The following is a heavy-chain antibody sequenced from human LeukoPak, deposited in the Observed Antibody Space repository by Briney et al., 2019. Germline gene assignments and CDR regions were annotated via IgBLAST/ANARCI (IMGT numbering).Heavy chain of an antibody. Sequence: SETLSLTCTVSGGSISRYYWSWIRQPPGKGLEWIGYISYTGSTNYNPSLKSRVTISVDTSQNQFSLKLNSVTAADTAMYYCARHLYESRGQTSFDYWGQGTLVTVSS. CDR3: ARHLYESRGQTSFDY. J-gene: IGHJ4*02. CDR2: ISYTGST. V-gene: IGHV4-59*08. D-gene: IGHD3-22*01. CDR1: GGSISRYY.